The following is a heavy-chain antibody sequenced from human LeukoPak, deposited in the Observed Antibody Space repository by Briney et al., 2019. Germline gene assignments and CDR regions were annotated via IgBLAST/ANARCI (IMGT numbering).Heavy chain of an antibody. Sequence: GGSLRLSCAASGFPFSSYSMNWVRQAPGKGLEWLSYISISSSTIYYADSVKGRFTISRDNAKNSLYLQMNSLKAEDTAVYYCARFVGSGWKYFDYWGQGALVTVSS. J-gene: IGHJ4*02. V-gene: IGHV3-48*04. D-gene: IGHD6-19*01. CDR3: ARFVGSGWKYFDY. CDR2: ISISSSTI. CDR1: GFPFSSYS.